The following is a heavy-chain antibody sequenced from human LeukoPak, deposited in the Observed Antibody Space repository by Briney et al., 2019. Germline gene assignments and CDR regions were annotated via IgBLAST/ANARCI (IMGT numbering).Heavy chain of an antibody. CDR2: ISSSGSTI. V-gene: IGHV3-48*03. D-gene: IGHD5-18*01. Sequence: GGSLRLSCAASGFTFSSYEMNWVRQAPGKGLEWVSYISSSGSTIYYADPVKGRFTISRDNAKNSLYLQMNSLRAEDTAVYYCARVGYSYGYAGFDYWGQGTLVTVSS. CDR3: ARVGYSYGYAGFDY. J-gene: IGHJ4*02. CDR1: GFTFSSYE.